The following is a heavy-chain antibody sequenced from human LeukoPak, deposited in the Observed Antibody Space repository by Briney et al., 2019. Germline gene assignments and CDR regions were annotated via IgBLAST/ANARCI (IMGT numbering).Heavy chain of an antibody. CDR2: IYYSGST. J-gene: IGHJ3*02. D-gene: IGHD3-22*01. CDR1: GGSVSSGGYY. V-gene: IGHV4-31*03. Sequence: SLTLSLTCTVSGGSVSSGGYYWSWIRQHPGKGLEWIRYIYYSGSTYYNPSLKSRVTISVDTSKNQFSLKLSSVTAADTAVYYCARDRGYDSKAFDIWGQGTMVTVSS. CDR3: ARDRGYDSKAFDI.